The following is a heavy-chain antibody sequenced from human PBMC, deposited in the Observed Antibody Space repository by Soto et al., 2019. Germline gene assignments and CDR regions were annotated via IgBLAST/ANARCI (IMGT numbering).Heavy chain of an antibody. J-gene: IGHJ4*02. D-gene: IGHD5-18*01. Sequence: PGGSLRLSCAASGFTFSSYAMSWVRQAPGKGLEWVSAISGSGGSTYYADSVKGRFTISRDNSKNTLYLQMNSLRAEDTAVYSCAKDKGGWGTAMAHFDYWGQGTLVTAPQ. CDR3: AKDKGGWGTAMAHFDY. CDR2: ISGSGGST. CDR1: GFTFSSYA. V-gene: IGHV3-23*01.